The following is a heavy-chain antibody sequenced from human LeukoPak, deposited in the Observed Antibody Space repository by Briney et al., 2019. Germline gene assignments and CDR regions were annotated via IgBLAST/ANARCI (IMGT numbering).Heavy chain of an antibody. CDR1: GYSFTSYW. D-gene: IGHD5-12*01. CDR2: IFPGDSDT. Sequence: GESLKISCKGSGYSFTSYWIGWVRLMPGKGLEWMGIIFPGDSDTRYSPSFQGQVTISADRSINTAYLQWTSLKASDTAMYYCARKSGYSDNYFDYWSQGTLVTVSS. V-gene: IGHV5-51*01. J-gene: IGHJ4*02. CDR3: ARKSGYSDNYFDY.